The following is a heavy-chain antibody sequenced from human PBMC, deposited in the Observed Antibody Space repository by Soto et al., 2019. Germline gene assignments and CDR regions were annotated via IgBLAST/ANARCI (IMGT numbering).Heavy chain of an antibody. CDR1: GFTFSSYA. CDR3: AKDLESEFDDYIWGSYRSPGFDY. Sequence: EVQLLESGGGLVQPGGSLRLSCAASGFTFSSYAMSWVRQAPGKGLEWVSAISGSGGSTYYADSVKGRFTISRDNSKNTLYLQMNSLRAEDTAVYYCAKDLESEFDDYIWGSYRSPGFDYWGQGTLVTVSS. CDR2: ISGSGGST. J-gene: IGHJ4*02. D-gene: IGHD3-16*02. V-gene: IGHV3-23*01.